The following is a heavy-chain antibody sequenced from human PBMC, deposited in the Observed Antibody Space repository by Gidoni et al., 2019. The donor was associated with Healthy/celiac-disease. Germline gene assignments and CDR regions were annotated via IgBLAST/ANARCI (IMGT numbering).Heavy chain of an antibody. Sequence: QVQLQQWGAGLLKPSETLSLTCAVYGGSSSGYYWSWIRQPPGKGLEWIGEINHSGSTNYNPSLKSRVTISVDTSKNQFSLKLSSVTAADTAVYYCARSWGSYAFDYWGQGTLVTVSS. D-gene: IGHD3-16*01. CDR1: GGSSSGYY. CDR2: INHSGST. J-gene: IGHJ4*02. CDR3: ARSWGSYAFDY. V-gene: IGHV4-34*01.